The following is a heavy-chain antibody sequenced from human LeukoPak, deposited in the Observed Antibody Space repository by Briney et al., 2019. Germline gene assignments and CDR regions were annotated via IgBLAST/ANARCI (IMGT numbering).Heavy chain of an antibody. D-gene: IGHD6-13*01. V-gene: IGHV3-7*01. CDR3: ARVRGSSSWKEYYYYGMDV. CDR2: IKQDGSEK. Sequence: GESLRLSCAASESMFNYSWMSWVRQAPGKGLEWVANIKQDGSEKYYVDSVKGRFTISRDNAKNSLFLQMNSLRAEDTAVYYCARVRGSSSWKEYYYYGMDVWGQGTTVTVSS. J-gene: IGHJ6*02. CDR1: ESMFNYSW.